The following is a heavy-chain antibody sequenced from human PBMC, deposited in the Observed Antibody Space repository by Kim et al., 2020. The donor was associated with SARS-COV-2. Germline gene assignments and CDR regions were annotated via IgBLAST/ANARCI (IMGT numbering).Heavy chain of an antibody. CDR3: ATIPDKVWATGFEDY. CDR1: GYTLTELS. J-gene: IGHJ4*02. Sequence: ASVKVSCKVSGYTLTELSMHWVRQAPGNGLEWMGGFDPEDGETIYAQKFQGRVTMTEDTSTDTAYMELSSLRSEDTAVYYCATIPDKVWATGFEDYWGQGTLVTVSS. D-gene: IGHD5-12*01. V-gene: IGHV1-24*01. CDR2: FDPEDGET.